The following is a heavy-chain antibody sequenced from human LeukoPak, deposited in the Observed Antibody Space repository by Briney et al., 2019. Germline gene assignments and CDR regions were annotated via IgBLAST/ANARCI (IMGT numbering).Heavy chain of an antibody. CDR2: IYYSGST. J-gene: IGHJ5*02. D-gene: IGHD6-13*01. Sequence: SETLSLTCTVSGGSISSYYWSWIRQPPGKGLEWIGYIYYSGSTNYNPSLKSRVTISVDTSKNQFSLKLRSVTAADTAVYYCARERFIAAAGTRFFDPWGQGTLVTVSS. V-gene: IGHV4-59*01. CDR1: GGSISSYY. CDR3: ARERFIAAAGTRFFDP.